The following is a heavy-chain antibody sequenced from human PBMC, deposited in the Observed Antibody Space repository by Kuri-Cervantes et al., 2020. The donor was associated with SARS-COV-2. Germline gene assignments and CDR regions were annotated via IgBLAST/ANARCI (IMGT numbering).Heavy chain of an antibody. CDR2: ISWRSANL. CDR3: ARDPHCSSSWYVPPTPGCYYGMDV. Sequence: GESLKISCAASGFSFSRYCMRWVRQAPGKGLEWVSGISWRSANLGYADSVKGRFTISRDNAKKSLYLQMNSLRAEDTAVYYCARDPHCSSSWYVPPTPGCYYGMDVWGQGTTVTVSS. CDR1: GFSFSRYC. J-gene: IGHJ6*02. D-gene: IGHD6-13*01. V-gene: IGHV3-21*01.